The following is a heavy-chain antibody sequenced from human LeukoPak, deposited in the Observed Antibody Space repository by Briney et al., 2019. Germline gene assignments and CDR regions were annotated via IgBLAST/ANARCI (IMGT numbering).Heavy chain of an antibody. D-gene: IGHD3-16*01. V-gene: IGHV4-59*01. CDR1: GGSISSYY. J-gene: IGHJ4*02. CDR2: IYYSGST. Sequence: PSETLSLTCTVSGGSISSYYWSWIRQPPGKGLEWIGYIYYSGSTNYNPSLKSRVTISVDTSKNQFSLKLSSVTAADTAVYYCARDRGGDEGYYFDYWGQGTLVTVSS. CDR3: ARDRGGDEGYYFDY.